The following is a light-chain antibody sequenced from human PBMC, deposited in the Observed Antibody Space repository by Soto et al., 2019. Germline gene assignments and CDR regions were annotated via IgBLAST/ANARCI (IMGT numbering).Light chain of an antibody. Sequence: DIQMTQSPSAMSASVGDTVTITCRASQGISNYLAWLQQKPGEAPKLLIYDASSLQSGVPSRFSGSGSGTEFTLIISSLQPADFATYYCQQYQSYWTFGQGTKV. CDR3: QQYQSYWT. J-gene: IGKJ1*01. CDR2: DAS. V-gene: IGKV1-17*03. CDR1: QGISNY.